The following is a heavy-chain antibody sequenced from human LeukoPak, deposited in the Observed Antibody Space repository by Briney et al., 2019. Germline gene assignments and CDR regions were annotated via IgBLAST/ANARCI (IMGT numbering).Heavy chain of an antibody. J-gene: IGHJ4*02. CDR3: ARQYYDILTGYSRRSYYFDY. CDR1: GGSISSYY. D-gene: IGHD3-9*01. CDR2: IYTSGST. Sequence: PSETLSLTCTVSGGSISSYYWSWIRQPAGKGLEWIGRIYTSGSTNYNPSLKSRVTMSVDTSKNQFSLKLSSVTAADTAVYYCARQYYDILTGYSRRSYYFDYWGQGTLVTVSS. V-gene: IGHV4-4*07.